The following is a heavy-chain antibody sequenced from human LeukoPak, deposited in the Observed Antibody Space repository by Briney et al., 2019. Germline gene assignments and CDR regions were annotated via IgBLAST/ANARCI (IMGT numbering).Heavy chain of an antibody. CDR3: ANWIGSSSRDY. CDR2: INSNGDGI. V-gene: IGHV3-23*01. CDR1: GFTFSTYA. Sequence: GGSLRLSCAASGFTFSTYAMTWVRQAPGKGLEWVSGINSNGDGIYYAGSVRGRFTISRDNSKNALYLQMDSLRAEDTAVYYCANWIGSSSRDYWGQGTLVTVSS. J-gene: IGHJ4*02. D-gene: IGHD6-6*01.